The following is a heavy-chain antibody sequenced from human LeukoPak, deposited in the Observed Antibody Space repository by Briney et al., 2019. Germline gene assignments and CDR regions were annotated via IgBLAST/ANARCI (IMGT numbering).Heavy chain of an antibody. Sequence: XXSCXASXYTFTXXYMHWVRQAPGQGLEWMGIINPSDGSTSYTQKFQGRVTMTRDTSTSTVYMELTSLRSEDTAVYYCASVYYYDSSGYYIQLRLEYWGQGTLVTVSS. V-gene: IGHV1-46*01. J-gene: IGHJ4*02. CDR3: ASVYYYDSSGYYIQLRLEY. CDR2: INPSDGST. D-gene: IGHD3-22*01. CDR1: XYTFTXXY.